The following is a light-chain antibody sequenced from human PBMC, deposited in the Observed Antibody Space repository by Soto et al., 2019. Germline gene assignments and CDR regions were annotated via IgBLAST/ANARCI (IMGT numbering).Light chain of an antibody. V-gene: IGLV2-8*01. CDR2: EVT. Sequence: QSLLTQPPSASGSPGQSVTISCTGVSSDVGGYDYVSWYQQHPGKPPKLIIYEVTQRPSGVPDRFSGSKSGNTASLTVSGLQADDEAEYFCSSYAASTKIVFGTGTKVTVL. CDR3: SSYAASTKIV. J-gene: IGLJ1*01. CDR1: SSDVGGYDY.